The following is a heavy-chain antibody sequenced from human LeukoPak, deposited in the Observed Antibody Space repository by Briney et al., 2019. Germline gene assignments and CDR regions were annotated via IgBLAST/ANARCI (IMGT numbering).Heavy chain of an antibody. CDR1: GGSFSGYS. D-gene: IGHD1-1*01. CDR3: ARGSATGLAY. CDR2: IDRSGST. J-gene: IGHJ4*02. Sequence: SETLSLACAVYGGSFSGYSWTWIRQPPGKGLEWIGEIDRSGSTNYNPALKSRLTISVDTSKNQFSLKLRSVTAADTAVYYCARGSATGLAYWGQGNLVTVSS. V-gene: IGHV4-34*01.